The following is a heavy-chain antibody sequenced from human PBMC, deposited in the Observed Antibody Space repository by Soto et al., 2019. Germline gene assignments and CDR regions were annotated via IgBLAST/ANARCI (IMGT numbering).Heavy chain of an antibody. CDR1: GFTFSSYS. D-gene: IGHD3-16*01. CDR3: ASTYYDYIWGSQAPDY. J-gene: IGHJ4*02. V-gene: IGHV3-21*01. Sequence: PGGSLRLSCAASGFTFSSYSMNWVRQAPGKGLEWVSSISSSSYIYYADSVKGRFTISRDNAKNSLYLQMNSLRAEDTAVYYCASTYYDYIWGSQAPDYWGQGTLVTVSS. CDR2: ISSSSYI.